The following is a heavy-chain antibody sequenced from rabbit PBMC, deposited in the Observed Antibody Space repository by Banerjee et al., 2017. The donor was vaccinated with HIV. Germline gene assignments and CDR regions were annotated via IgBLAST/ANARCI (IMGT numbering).Heavy chain of an antibody. V-gene: IGHV1S45*01. CDR2: IYTGSSGST. D-gene: IGHD1-1*01. CDR3: ARAVDSGGGWYVGLYFDL. CDR1: GIDFSSYA. Sequence: QEQLVESGGGLVTLGGSLKLSCKASGIDFSSYAISWVRQAPGKGLEWIASIYTGSSGSTYYASWAKGRFTISKTSSTTVTLQMTSLTAADTATYFCARAVDSGGGWYVGLYFDLWGPGTLVTVS. J-gene: IGHJ4*01.